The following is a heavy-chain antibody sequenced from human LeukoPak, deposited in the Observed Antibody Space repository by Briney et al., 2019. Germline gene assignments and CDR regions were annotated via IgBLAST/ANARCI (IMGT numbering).Heavy chain of an antibody. D-gene: IGHD3-22*01. CDR1: GFTVNSNY. Sequence: GGSLRLSCEAFGFTVNSNYMTWVRQAPGKGLEWVSIMYISGNTYYVDSVKGRFTISRDKSKNTVYLQMNSLRAEDTAVYYCARDFDTSGYSFDYWGQGTLVTVSS. CDR3: ARDFDTSGYSFDY. J-gene: IGHJ4*02. CDR2: MYISGNT. V-gene: IGHV3-66*01.